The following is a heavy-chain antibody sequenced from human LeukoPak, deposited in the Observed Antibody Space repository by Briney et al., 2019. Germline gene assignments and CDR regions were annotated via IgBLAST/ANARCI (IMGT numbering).Heavy chain of an antibody. CDR3: AREIDWDYEGEFDY. Sequence: SETLSLTCTVSGDSIRSYYWTGVRQPPGEGLEWIGYIHYNGRTRYNPSLNSRVTMSVDTSKNQFSLKLNSVTAADTAVYYCAREIDWDYEGEFDYWGQGALVTVSS. J-gene: IGHJ4*02. D-gene: IGHD1-7*01. CDR2: IHYNGRT. V-gene: IGHV4-59*01. CDR1: GDSIRSYY.